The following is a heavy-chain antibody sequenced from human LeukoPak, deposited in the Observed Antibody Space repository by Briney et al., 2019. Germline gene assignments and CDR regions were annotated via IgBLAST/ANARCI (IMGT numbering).Heavy chain of an antibody. CDR1: GFSFSSYS. V-gene: IGHV3-48*04. J-gene: IGHJ6*03. CDR2: IGASSATV. CDR3: AKVFGVEYFYYMDV. D-gene: IGHD3-3*01. Sequence: GGSLRLSCAASGFSFSSYSMNWVRQAPGKGLEWISYIGASSATVYYADSVQGRFTISRDNAKNSLYLQMDNLRAEDTAVYYCAKVFGVEYFYYMDVWGNGATVIVSS.